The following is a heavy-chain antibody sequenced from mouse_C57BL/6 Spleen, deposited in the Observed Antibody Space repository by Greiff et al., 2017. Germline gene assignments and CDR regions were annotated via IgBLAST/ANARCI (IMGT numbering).Heavy chain of an antibody. D-gene: IGHD1-1*01. J-gene: IGHJ4*01. CDR1: GYTFTSYW. CDR3: AFASGVATDYYAMDY. Sequence: QVQLKQPGAELVKPGASVKMSCKASGYTFTSYWITWVKQRPGQGLEWIGDIYPGSGSTNYNEKFKSKATLTVDTSSSTAYMQLRSLTSEDSAVSDCAFASGVATDYYAMDYWGQGTSVTVAS. CDR2: IYPGSGST. V-gene: IGHV1-55*01.